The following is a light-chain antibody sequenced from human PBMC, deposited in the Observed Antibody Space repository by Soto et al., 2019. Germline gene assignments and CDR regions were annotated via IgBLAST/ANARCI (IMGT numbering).Light chain of an antibody. Sequence: EIVLTQSPGTLSLSPGDGATLSCRASQSVSSTYLAWYQQKRGQAPRLLIYGASNRATGIPDRFRGSGSGTDFTLTISRLEPEDFAVYYCQQYGGSMTFGQGTRLEIE. J-gene: IGKJ5*01. CDR3: QQYGGSMT. CDR2: GAS. V-gene: IGKV3-20*01. CDR1: QSVSSTY.